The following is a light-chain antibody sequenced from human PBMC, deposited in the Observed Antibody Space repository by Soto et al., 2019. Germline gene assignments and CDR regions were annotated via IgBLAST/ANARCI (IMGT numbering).Light chain of an antibody. CDR2: AAS. CDR1: QGISSY. V-gene: IGKV1-8*01. J-gene: IGKJ1*01. Sequence: AFRMTQSPSSFSASTGDRVTITCRASQGISSYLAWYQQKPGKAPKLLIYAASTLQSGVPSRFSGSGSGTDFTLTISCLQSEDFATYYCQHYYSYPWTFGQGTKVEIK. CDR3: QHYYSYPWT.